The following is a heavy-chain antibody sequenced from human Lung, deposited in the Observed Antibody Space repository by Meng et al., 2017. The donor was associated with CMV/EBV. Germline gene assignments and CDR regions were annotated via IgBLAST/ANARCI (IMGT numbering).Heavy chain of an antibody. CDR1: GYSFTSYW. CDR3: ARRPRRILVWCDGMDV. D-gene: IGHD3-3*01. V-gene: IGHV5-51*01. Sequence: SXKGSGYSFTSYWIGWVRQMPGKGLEWMGIIYPGDSDTRYSPSFQGQVTISADKSISTAYLQWSSLKASDTAMYYWARRPRRILVWCDGMDVWGPGTXVTVSS. J-gene: IGHJ6*02. CDR2: IYPGDSDT.